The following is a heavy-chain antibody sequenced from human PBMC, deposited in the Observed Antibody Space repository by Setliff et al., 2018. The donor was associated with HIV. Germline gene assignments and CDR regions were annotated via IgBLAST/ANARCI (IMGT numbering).Heavy chain of an antibody. Sequence: ASVKVSCKASGYTFTNYDINWVRQATGQGLEWMGWMSPKSGNTGYAQKFQGRVTMTRNTSIRTVYMELSILRSEDTAVYYCARDVERYSSHSDSGPCGKGTLVTVSS. J-gene: IGHJ5*02. CDR3: ARDVERYSSHSDSGP. V-gene: IGHV1-8*02. D-gene: IGHD6-19*01. CDR1: GYTFTNYD. CDR2: MSPKSGNT.